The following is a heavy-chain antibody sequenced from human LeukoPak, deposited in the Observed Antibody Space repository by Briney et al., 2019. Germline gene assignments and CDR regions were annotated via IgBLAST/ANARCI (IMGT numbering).Heavy chain of an antibody. CDR2: IFPTGGT. CDR3: ARMARRTLDH. D-gene: IGHD1-7*01. V-gene: IGHV4-30-2*01. Sequence: SQTLSLTCAISGGSISTIVYSWSWIRRPPGKGLGWIGYIFPTGGTSYSPSLKSRVTISLDRSKNLFSMTLNSVTAADTAVYYCARMARRTLDHWGQGTLVTVSS. J-gene: IGHJ4*02. CDR1: GGSISTIVYS.